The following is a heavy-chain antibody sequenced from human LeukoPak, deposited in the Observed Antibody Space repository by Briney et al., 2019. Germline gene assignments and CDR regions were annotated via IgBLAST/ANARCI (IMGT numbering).Heavy chain of an antibody. D-gene: IGHD6-19*01. CDR1: GYTFTSYY. V-gene: IGHV1-46*01. J-gene: IGHJ4*02. CDR2: INPSGGST. CDR3: ARLPKGGSLVAGSDY. Sequence: GASVKVSCKASGYTFTSYYIHWVRQAPGQGLEWMGLINPSGGSTSYAQKFQGRVTMTRDTSTSRVYMELSSLRSEDTAVYYCARLPKGGSLVAGSDYWGQGSLVTVSS.